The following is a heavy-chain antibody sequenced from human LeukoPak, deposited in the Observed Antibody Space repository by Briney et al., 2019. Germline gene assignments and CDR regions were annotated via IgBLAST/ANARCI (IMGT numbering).Heavy chain of an antibody. CDR3: ARDPHISSGPLFDP. CDR1: GYTFTSYA. J-gene: IGHJ5*02. V-gene: IGHV7-4-1*02. CDR2: INTNTGNP. D-gene: IGHD6-25*01. Sequence: ASVKVSCKASGYTFTSYAMNWVRQAPGQGLEWMGWINTNTGNPSYAQGFTGRFVFSLDTSVSTAYLQISSLKAEDTAVYYCARDPHISSGPLFDPWGQGTLVTVSS.